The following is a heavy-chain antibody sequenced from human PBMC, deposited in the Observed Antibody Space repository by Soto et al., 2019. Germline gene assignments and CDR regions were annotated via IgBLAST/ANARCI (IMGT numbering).Heavy chain of an antibody. CDR1: GFTFSSYG. D-gene: IGHD2-2*01. Sequence: EVQLLESGGVLVQPGGSLRLSCAASGFTFSSYGMSWVRQAPGKWLEWVSAVSSSGGTTDYAGSVKGRFTISRDNSKNMLYLQTNSVRAEATAVYYCAIVSRVVVVPAAMYWVPGTLVTVSS. CDR2: VSSSGGTT. V-gene: IGHV3-23*01. J-gene: IGHJ4*01. CDR3: AIVSRVVVVPAAMY.